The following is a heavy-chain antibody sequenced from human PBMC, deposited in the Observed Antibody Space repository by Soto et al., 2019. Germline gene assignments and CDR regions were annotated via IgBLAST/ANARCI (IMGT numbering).Heavy chain of an antibody. V-gene: IGHV4-31*03. D-gene: IGHD2-2*01. CDR2: VYYSGSS. J-gene: IGHJ5*02. CDR1: GDSISGGASF. CDR3: AKLSCTSSTCYFPGCFDP. Sequence: SETLSLTCTVSGDSISGGASFWSWIRQPPGKGLEWIANVYYSGSSYYNPSLKSRLTISVDTTKNQLSLQLKSMTAADTAVYYCAKLSCTSSTCYFPGCFDPWGQGTLVTVSS.